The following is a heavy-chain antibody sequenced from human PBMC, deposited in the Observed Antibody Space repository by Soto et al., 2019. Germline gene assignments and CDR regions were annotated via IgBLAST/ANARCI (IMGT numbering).Heavy chain of an antibody. Sequence: EVQLVESGGGLVQPGGSLKLSCAASGFTFSGSAMHWVRQASGKGLEWVGRIRSKANSYATAYAASVKGRFTISRDDSKNTAYLQMNSLKTEDTAVYYCTRPSPETGTTAYGGLFWGQGTLVTVSS. J-gene: IGHJ4*02. CDR2: IRSKANSYAT. CDR3: TRPSPETGTTAYGGLF. V-gene: IGHV3-73*02. CDR1: GFTFSGSA. D-gene: IGHD1-7*01.